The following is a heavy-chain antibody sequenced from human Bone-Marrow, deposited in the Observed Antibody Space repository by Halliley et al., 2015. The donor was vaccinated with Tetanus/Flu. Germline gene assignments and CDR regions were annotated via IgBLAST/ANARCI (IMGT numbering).Heavy chain of an antibody. J-gene: IGHJ3*01. CDR2: ISWNSDDI. D-gene: IGHD2-2*01. CDR3: AKDTTALHGAFDV. V-gene: IGHV3-9*01. Sequence: SLRLSCAASGFTFHEYVMHWVRQAPGKGLEWVSDISWNSDDIGYADSVKGRFTISRDNGKNSLYLQMNSLRAEDTGLYYCAKDTTALHGAFDVWGQGTMVIVSS. CDR1: GFTFHEYV.